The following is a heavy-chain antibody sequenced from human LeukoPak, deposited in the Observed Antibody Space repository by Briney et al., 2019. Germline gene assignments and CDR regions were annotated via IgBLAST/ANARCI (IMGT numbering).Heavy chain of an antibody. CDR2: MNPNSGNT. D-gene: IGHD2-15*01. J-gene: IGHJ4*02. Sequence: ASVKVSCKASGYTFTSYDISWVRQATGQGLEWMGWMNPNSGNTGYAQKFQGRVTITRNTSISTAYMELSSLRSEDTAVYYCVLDFSGGSCYGDYWGQGTLVTVSS. V-gene: IGHV1-8*01. CDR3: VLDFSGGSCYGDY. CDR1: GYTFTSYD.